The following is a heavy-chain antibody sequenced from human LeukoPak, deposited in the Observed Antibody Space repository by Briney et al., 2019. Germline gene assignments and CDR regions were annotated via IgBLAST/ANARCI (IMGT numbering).Heavy chain of an antibody. J-gene: IGHJ6*03. CDR2: ISSSSSYI. V-gene: IGHV3-21*01. D-gene: IGHD4/OR15-4a*01. CDR3: ARPNREYYYYMDV. Sequence: GGSLRLSCAASGFTFSSYSMNWVRQAPGKGLEWVSSISSSSSYIYYADSVKGRFTISRDNAKNSLYLQMNSLRAEDTAVYYCARPNREYYYYMDVWGKGTTVTVSS. CDR1: GFTFSSYS.